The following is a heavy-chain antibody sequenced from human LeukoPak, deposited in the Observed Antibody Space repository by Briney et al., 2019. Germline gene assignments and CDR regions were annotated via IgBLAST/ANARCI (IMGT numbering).Heavy chain of an antibody. CDR1: GFTFSSYN. CDR2: ISSSSSTI. CDR3: AGQLSQLYSSGWYRANWFDP. D-gene: IGHD6-19*01. V-gene: IGHV3-48*01. J-gene: IGHJ5*02. Sequence: PGGSLRLSCAASGFTFSSYNMNWVRQAPGKGLEWVSYISSSSSTIYYADSVKGRFTISRDKAKNSLYLQMNSLRAEDTAVYYCAGQLSQLYSSGWYRANWFDPWGQGTLVTVSS.